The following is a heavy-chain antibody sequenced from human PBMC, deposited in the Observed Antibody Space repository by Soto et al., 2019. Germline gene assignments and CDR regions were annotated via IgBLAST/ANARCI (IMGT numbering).Heavy chain of an antibody. Sequence: EVQLVESGGGLVQPGGSLKLSCAASGFTFSGSAMHWVRQASGKGLEWVGRIRSKANSYATAYAASVKGRFTISRDDSKNTAYLQMNSLKTEDTAVYYCTSPLSEQHLAVSAFDIWGQGTMVTVSS. CDR3: TSPLSEQHLAVSAFDI. D-gene: IGHD6-13*01. CDR1: GFTFSGSA. CDR2: IRSKANSYAT. V-gene: IGHV3-73*02. J-gene: IGHJ3*02.